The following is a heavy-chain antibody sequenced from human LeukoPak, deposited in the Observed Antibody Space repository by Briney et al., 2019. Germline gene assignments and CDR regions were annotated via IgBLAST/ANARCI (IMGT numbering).Heavy chain of an antibody. D-gene: IGHD2-2*01. CDR1: GYTFTGYY. J-gene: IGHJ4*02. CDR3: TRGLRGSPAFGY. V-gene: IGHV1-2*02. CDR2: INPNSGGT. Sequence: WASVKVSCKASGYTFTGYYMHWARQAPGQGLEWMGWINPNSGGTKYAQKFQGRVTMTRDTSISTAYMELSRLRSDDTAVYYCTRGLRGSPAFGYWGQGTLVTVSS.